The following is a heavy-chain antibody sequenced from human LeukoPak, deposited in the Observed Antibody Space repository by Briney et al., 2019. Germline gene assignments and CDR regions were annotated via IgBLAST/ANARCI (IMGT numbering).Heavy chain of an antibody. CDR2: IIPIFGTA. CDR3: ARTSSSWYPSYYYYYGMDV. CDR1: GGTCISYA. J-gene: IGHJ6*02. Sequence: ASVKVSCKASGGTCISYAISWVRQAPGQGLEWMGGIIPIFGTANYAQKFQGRVTITADESTSTAYMELSSLRSEDTAVYHCARTSSSWYPSYYYYYGMDVWGQGTTVTVSS. V-gene: IGHV1-69*13. D-gene: IGHD6-13*01.